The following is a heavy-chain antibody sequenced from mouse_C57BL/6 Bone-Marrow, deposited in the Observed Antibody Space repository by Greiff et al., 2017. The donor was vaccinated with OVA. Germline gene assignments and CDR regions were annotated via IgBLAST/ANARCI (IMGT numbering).Heavy chain of an antibody. J-gene: IGHJ2*01. D-gene: IGHD4-1*01. CDR3: ARYWADY. CDR2: IYPGSGNT. CDR1: GYSFTSYY. V-gene: IGHV1-66*01. Sequence: QVQLKESGPELVKPGASVKISCKASGYSFTSYYIHWVKQRPGQGLEWIGWIYPGSGNTKYNEKFKGKATLTADTSSSTAYMQLSSLTSEDSAVYYCARYWADYWGQGTTLTVSS.